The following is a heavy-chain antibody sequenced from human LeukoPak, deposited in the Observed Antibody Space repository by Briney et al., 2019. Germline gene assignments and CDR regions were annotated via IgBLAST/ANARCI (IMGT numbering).Heavy chain of an antibody. CDR3: ARGCSGGSCYSYFDY. J-gene: IGHJ4*02. V-gene: IGHV1-69*05. CDR2: VIPIFGTA. D-gene: IGHD2-15*01. CDR1: GGTFSSYA. Sequence: SVKVSCKASGGTFSSYAISWVRQAPGQGLEWMGRVIPIFGTANYAQKFQGRVTITTDESTSTAYMELSSLRSEDTAVYYCARGCSGGSCYSYFDYWGQGTLVTVSS.